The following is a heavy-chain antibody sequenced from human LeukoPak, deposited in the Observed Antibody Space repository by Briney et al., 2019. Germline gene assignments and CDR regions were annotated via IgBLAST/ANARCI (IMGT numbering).Heavy chain of an antibody. V-gene: IGHV4-59*04. J-gene: IGHJ3*02. CDR3: AKSNGYGLVDI. CDR2: IFYSGGT. D-gene: IGHD3-10*01. CDR1: GGSISSYY. Sequence: SETLSLTCTVSGGSISSYYWSWIRQTPGKCLEWIGNIFYSGGTYYSPSLTSRVTISLDTSRNQFSLKLNSVTAADTAVYYCAKSNGYGLVDIWGQGTMVTVSS.